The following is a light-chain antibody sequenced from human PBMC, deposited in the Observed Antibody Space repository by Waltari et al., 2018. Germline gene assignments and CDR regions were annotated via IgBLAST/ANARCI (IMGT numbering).Light chain of an antibody. Sequence: EIVMTQSPATLSVSPGERATLPCRASQSVTTTLAWYQQKPGQAPRLLIYEASTRATGIPARFRGSGSGTEFTLTISSLQSEDFAVYYCQQYNRWPPITFGQGTRLEIK. CDR2: EAS. CDR1: QSVTTT. J-gene: IGKJ5*01. V-gene: IGKV3-15*01. CDR3: QQYNRWPPIT.